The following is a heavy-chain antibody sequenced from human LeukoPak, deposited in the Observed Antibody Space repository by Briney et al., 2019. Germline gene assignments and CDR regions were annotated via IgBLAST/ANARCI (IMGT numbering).Heavy chain of an antibody. CDR1: GGSVSSGSYY. J-gene: IGHJ4*02. CDR3: ASHGSSWFKQFDY. Sequence: PSETLSLTCTVSGGSVSSGSYYWSWIRQPPGKGLEWIGYIYYSGSTNYNPSLKSRVTISVDTSKNQFSLKLSSVTAADTAVYYCASHGSSWFKQFDYWGQGTLVTVSS. CDR2: IYYSGST. V-gene: IGHV4-61*01. D-gene: IGHD6-13*01.